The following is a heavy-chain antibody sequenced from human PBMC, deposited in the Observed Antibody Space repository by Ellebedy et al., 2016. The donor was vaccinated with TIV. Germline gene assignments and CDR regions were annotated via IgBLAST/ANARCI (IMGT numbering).Heavy chain of an antibody. CDR1: GYTFTSYG. J-gene: IGHJ6*02. CDR3: ARILDDFWSGTIIYGMDV. D-gene: IGHD3-3*01. CDR2: ISAYNGNT. V-gene: IGHV1-18*04. Sequence: ASVKVSCKASGYTFTSYGISWVRQAPGQGLEWMGWISAYNGNTNYAQKLQGRVTMTTDTSTSTAYMELRSLRSDDTAVYYCARILDDFWSGTIIYGMDVWGQGTTVTVSS.